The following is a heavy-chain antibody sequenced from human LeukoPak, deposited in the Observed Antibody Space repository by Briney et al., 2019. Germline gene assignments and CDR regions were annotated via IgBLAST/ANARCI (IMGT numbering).Heavy chain of an antibody. CDR3: ARHAFNPPYYDFWSGQYNWFDP. CDR1: GYSFTSYW. Sequence: GESLKISCKGSGYSFTSYWIGWVRQMPGKGLEWMGIIYPGDSDTRYSPSFQGQVTISADKSISTAYLQWSSLKASDTAMYYCARHAFNPPYYDFWSGQYNWFDPWGQGTMVTVSS. CDR2: IYPGDSDT. D-gene: IGHD3-3*01. V-gene: IGHV5-51*01. J-gene: IGHJ5*02.